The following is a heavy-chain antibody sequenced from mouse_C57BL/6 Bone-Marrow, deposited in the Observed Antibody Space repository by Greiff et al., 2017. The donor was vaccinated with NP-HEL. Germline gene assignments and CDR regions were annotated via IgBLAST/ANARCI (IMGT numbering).Heavy chain of an antibody. CDR3: ASLYYGSSYYAMDY. J-gene: IGHJ4*01. V-gene: IGHV5-4*01. CDR1: GFTFSSYA. Sequence: DVQLQESGGGLVKPGGSLKLSCAASGFTFSSYAMSWVRQTPEKRLEWVATISDGGSYTYYPDNVKGRFTISRDNAKNNLYLQMSHLKSEDTAMYYCASLYYGSSYYAMDYWGQGTSVTVSS. CDR2: ISDGGSYT. D-gene: IGHD1-1*01.